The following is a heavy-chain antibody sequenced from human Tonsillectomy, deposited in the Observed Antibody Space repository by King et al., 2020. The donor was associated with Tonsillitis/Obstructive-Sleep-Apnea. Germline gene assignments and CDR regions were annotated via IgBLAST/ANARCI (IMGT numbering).Heavy chain of an antibody. CDR3: AGGIMTIFGVAGEANFCFDP. J-gene: IGHJ5*02. D-gene: IGHD3-3*01. CDR1: GGSFSGYY. V-gene: IGHV4-34*01. Sequence: VQLQQWGAGLLKPSETLSLTCAVYGGSFSGYYWSWIRQPPGKGLEWIGEINHSGSTNYNPSLKSRVTISVDTSKNQFSLKLSSVTAADTAVYYCAGGIMTIFGVAGEANFCFDPWGQGTLVTVSS. CDR2: INHSGST.